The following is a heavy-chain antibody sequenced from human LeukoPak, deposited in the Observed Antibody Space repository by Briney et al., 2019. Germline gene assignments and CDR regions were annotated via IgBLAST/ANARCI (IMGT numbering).Heavy chain of an antibody. J-gene: IGHJ6*03. CDR2: INHSGST. CDR3: ARGRVSSSTWYSTYYYYFYMDV. D-gene: IGHD6-13*01. CDR1: GGSFSGYY. V-gene: IGHV4-34*01. Sequence: SETLSLTCAVYGGSFSGYYWSWIRQPPGKGLEWIGEINHSGSTNYNPSLKSRVTISVDTSKNQFSLKLSSVTAADTAVYFCARGRVSSSTWYSTYYYYFYMDVWGKGTTVTVSS.